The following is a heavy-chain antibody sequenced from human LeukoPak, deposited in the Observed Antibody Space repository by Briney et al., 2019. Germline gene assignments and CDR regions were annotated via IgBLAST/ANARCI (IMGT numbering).Heavy chain of an antibody. CDR3: AREVVGQQLAPLEYYFDY. CDR2: IYYSGST. D-gene: IGHD6-13*01. V-gene: IGHV4-39*07. J-gene: IGHJ4*02. Sequence: PSETLSLTCTVSGGSISSSSYYWGWIRQPPGKGLEWIGSIYYSGSTYYNPSLKSRVTISVDKSKNQFSLKLSSVTAADTAVYYCAREVVGQQLAPLEYYFDYWGQGTLVTVSS. CDR1: GGSISSSSYY.